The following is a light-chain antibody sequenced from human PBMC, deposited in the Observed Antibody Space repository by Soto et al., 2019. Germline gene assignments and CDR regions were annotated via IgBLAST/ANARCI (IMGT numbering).Light chain of an antibody. J-gene: IGKJ2*01. CDR3: QQTYITPQA. CDR1: QSITTY. Sequence: DVQLTQSPSSLSASVGDRVTITCRASQSITTYLNWYQVRPGGPPKLLIYETSTLHSGVSSRFSGSGSGTDFTLTVSSLQPEDFATYYCQQTYITPQAFGPGTKVDIK. CDR2: ETS. V-gene: IGKV1-39*01.